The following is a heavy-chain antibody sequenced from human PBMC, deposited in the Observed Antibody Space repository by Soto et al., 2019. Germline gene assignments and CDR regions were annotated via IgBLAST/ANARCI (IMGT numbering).Heavy chain of an antibody. CDR3: ARHSSGYFLN. D-gene: IGHD3-22*01. Sequence: GESLKISCKGSGYSFTSYWISWVRQMPGKGLEWMGRIDPSDSYTYYSPSFQGHVTISADKSISTAYLQWSSLKASDTATYYCARHSSGYFLNWGQGTLVTVSS. CDR1: GYSFTSYW. J-gene: IGHJ4*02. CDR2: IDPSDSYT. V-gene: IGHV5-10-1*01.